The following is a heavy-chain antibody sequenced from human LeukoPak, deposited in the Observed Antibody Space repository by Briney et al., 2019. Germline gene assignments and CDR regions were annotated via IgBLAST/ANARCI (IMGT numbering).Heavy chain of an antibody. D-gene: IGHD3-9*01. CDR1: GSTFSSND. CDR3: TRDLMDYDVSTGLHHYYMDV. V-gene: IGHV3-13*01. Sequence: PGGSLRLSCEASGSTFSSNDMYWVRQATGKGLEWVSTITTAGDTYYSGSVRGRFTISRDNAKNTLYLQMNTLRVEDTAVYYCTRDLMDYDVSTGLHHYYMDVWGQGTTVTVSS. J-gene: IGHJ6*02. CDR2: ITTAGDT.